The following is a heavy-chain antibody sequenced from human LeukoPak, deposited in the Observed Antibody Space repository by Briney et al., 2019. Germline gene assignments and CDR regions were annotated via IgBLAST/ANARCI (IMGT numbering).Heavy chain of an antibody. Sequence: GASVKVSCKASGGTFSSYAISWVRQAPGQGLEWMGRIIPILGIANYAQKFQGRVTITADKSTSTAYMELSSLRSDDTAVYYCARDPYGSGSYYDAFDIWGQGTMVTVSS. V-gene: IGHV1-69*04. CDR1: GGTFSSYA. D-gene: IGHD3-10*01. CDR2: IIPILGIA. CDR3: ARDPYGSGSYYDAFDI. J-gene: IGHJ3*02.